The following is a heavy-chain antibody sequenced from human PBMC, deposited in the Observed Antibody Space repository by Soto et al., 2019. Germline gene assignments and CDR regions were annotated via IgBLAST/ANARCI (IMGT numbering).Heavy chain of an antibody. CDR1: GYTFNTYA. CDR3: ARVFLPGYPDY. J-gene: IGHJ4*02. Sequence: GASVKVSCKASGYTFNTYAITWVRQAPGQGLEWMGRISPNNGKTKYTQSLQDRLTMTTDTSTSTAYLELRSLKSDDTAIYYCARVFLPGYPDYWGQGTLVTVSS. CDR2: ISPNNGKT. V-gene: IGHV1-18*01. D-gene: IGHD5-18*01.